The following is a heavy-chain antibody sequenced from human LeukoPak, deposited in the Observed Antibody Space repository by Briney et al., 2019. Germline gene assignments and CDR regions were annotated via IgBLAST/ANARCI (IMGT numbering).Heavy chain of an antibody. CDR2: MNSDGTSI. Sequence: GGSLRLSCVVSGFTFTNYWMQWVRQVPGKGLVWVARMNSDGTSIIHADSVKGRFTISRDNAKNTLYLQMNSLRAEDTAVYYCARDAVDTANAVWGQGTTVTVSS. J-gene: IGHJ6*02. CDR1: GFTFTNYW. D-gene: IGHD5-18*01. V-gene: IGHV3-74*01. CDR3: ARDAVDTANAV.